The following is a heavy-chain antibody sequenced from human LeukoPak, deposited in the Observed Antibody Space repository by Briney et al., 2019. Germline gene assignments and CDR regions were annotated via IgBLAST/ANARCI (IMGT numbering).Heavy chain of an antibody. CDR2: TYYSGST. J-gene: IGHJ3*02. V-gene: IGHV4-59*01. D-gene: IGHD1-26*01. CDR1: AAPITSYY. Sequence: SETPSLTCTVSAAPITSYYWSWIRQPPGKGLEWIGYTYYSGSTNYNPSLKSRVAISVDTSKNQVSLRLCSVTAADTAVYYCARGGSIVGATPHDAFDIWGQGTVVTVS. CDR3: ARGGSIVGATPHDAFDI.